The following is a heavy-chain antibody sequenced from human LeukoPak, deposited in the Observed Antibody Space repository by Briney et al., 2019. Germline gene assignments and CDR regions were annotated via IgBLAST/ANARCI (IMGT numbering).Heavy chain of an antibody. CDR2: MNPNSGNT. Sequence: ASVKVSCKASGYTFTSYDINWVRQATGQGLEWMGWMNPNSGNTGYAQKFQGRVTMTRDTSISTAYMELSRLRSDDTAVYYCASSVRDIVVVPAAIRFDYWGQGTLVTVSS. J-gene: IGHJ4*02. CDR3: ASSVRDIVVVPAAIRFDY. D-gene: IGHD2-2*02. V-gene: IGHV1-8*01. CDR1: GYTFTSYD.